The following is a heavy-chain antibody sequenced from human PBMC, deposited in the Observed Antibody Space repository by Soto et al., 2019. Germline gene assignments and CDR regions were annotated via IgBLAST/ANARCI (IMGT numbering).Heavy chain of an antibody. J-gene: IGHJ6*02. CDR2: ISYDGSNT. CDR1: GFTFSSYA. D-gene: IGHD3-10*01. CDR3: ARDRTMVRGVIYYYYGMDV. Sequence: QVQLVESGGGVVQPGRSLRLSCAASGFTFSSYAMHWVRQAPGKGLEWVAVISYDGSNTYYADSVKGRFTISRDNSKNTLYLQMNSLRAEDTAVYYCARDRTMVRGVIYYYYGMDVWGQGTTVTVSS. V-gene: IGHV3-30-3*01.